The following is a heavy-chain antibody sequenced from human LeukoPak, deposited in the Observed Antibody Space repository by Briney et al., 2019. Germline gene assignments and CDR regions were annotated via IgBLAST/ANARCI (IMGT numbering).Heavy chain of an antibody. CDR2: IYSGGST. D-gene: IGHD3-10*01. CDR3: ARERKYGSGSYSDY. Sequence: GGSLRLSCAASGFTVSSNYMSWVRQAPGKGLEWVSVIYSGGSTYYADSVKGRFTISRHNSKNTLNLQMNSLRAEDTAVYYCARERKYGSGSYSDYWGQGTLVTVSS. V-gene: IGHV3-53*04. CDR1: GFTVSSNY. J-gene: IGHJ4*02.